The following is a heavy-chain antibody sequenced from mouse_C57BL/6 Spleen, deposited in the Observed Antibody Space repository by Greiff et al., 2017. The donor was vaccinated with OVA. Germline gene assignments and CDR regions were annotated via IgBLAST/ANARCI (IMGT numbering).Heavy chain of an antibody. J-gene: IGHJ2*01. V-gene: IGHV1-80*01. CDR2: IYPGDGDT. D-gene: IGHD2-5*01. CDR3: ARWGYSNYDYFDY. Sequence: VKLQESGAELVKPGASVKISCKASGYAFSSYWMNWVKQRPGKGLEWIGQIYPGDGDTNYNGKFKGKATLTADKSSSTAYMQLSSLTSEDSAVYFCARWGYSNYDYFDYWGQGTTLTVSS. CDR1: GYAFSSYW.